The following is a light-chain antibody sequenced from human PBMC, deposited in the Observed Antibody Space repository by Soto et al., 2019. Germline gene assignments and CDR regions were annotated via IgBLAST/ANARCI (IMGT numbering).Light chain of an antibody. V-gene: IGKV2-28*01. Sequence: DIVMTQSPLSLSVTPGEPASISCRSSQSLLNSNGNTYLEWYLQKPGQSPQVLIFLGSNRASGVPDRFSASGSGTEFTLKISRVEAEDVGVYFCMQARESPWTFGQGTKVEIK. CDR1: QSLLNSNGNTY. CDR3: MQARESPWT. CDR2: LGS. J-gene: IGKJ1*01.